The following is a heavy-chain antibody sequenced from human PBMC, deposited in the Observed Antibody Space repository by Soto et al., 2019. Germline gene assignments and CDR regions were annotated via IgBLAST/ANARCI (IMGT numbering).Heavy chain of an antibody. Sequence: GGSLRLSCAASGFTFSSYGMHWVRQAPGKGLEWVAVISYDGSNKYYADSVKGRFTISRDNSKNTLYLQMNSLRAEDTAVYYCALDLAATRIPNYYYGMDVWGQGTTVTVSS. CDR2: ISYDGSNK. CDR3: ALDLAATRIPNYYYGMDV. J-gene: IGHJ6*02. D-gene: IGHD2-15*01. CDR1: GFTFSSYG. V-gene: IGHV3-30*03.